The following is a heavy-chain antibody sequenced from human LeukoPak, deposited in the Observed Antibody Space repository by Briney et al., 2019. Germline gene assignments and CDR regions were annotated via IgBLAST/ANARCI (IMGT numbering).Heavy chain of an antibody. CDR1: GGSISSSSDY. J-gene: IGHJ5*02. Sequence: SETLSLTCTVSGGSISSSSDYWGWIRQPPEKGLEWIGSIDYSGSTYYNPSLKSRVTISVDTSKNQFSLKLSSVTAADTAVYYCARANCSSTSCYNALHNWFDPWGQGTLVTVSS. V-gene: IGHV4-39*07. D-gene: IGHD2-2*02. CDR2: IDYSGST. CDR3: ARANCSSTSCYNALHNWFDP.